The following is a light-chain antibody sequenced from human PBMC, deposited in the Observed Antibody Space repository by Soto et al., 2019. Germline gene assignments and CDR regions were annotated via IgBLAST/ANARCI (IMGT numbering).Light chain of an antibody. J-gene: IGLJ1*01. CDR2: GNH. Sequence: QSALTQPPSVSGAPGQTVIISCSGSSSNIGAPYDVNWYRQPPGTVPKLLIYGNHNRPSGVPDRFSGSKSGTSASLAITGLQAEDEADYYCQSYDSSLSGYVFGTRTKVTVL. CDR1: SSNIGAPYD. V-gene: IGLV1-40*01. CDR3: QSYDSSLSGYV.